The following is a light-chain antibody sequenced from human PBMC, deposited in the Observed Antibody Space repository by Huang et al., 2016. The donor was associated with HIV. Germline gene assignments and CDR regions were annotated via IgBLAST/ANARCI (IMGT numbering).Light chain of an antibody. Sequence: DIQMTQSPSSLSASVGDRVTITCRASQSISMYLNWYQQKLGKAPKLLIYAASNLQSGVPSSFSGSASGTDFTLNISSLQPEDFATYYCQQSYGTPFTFGPGTKVDIK. V-gene: IGKV1-39*01. J-gene: IGKJ3*01. CDR2: AAS. CDR1: QSISMY. CDR3: QQSYGTPFT.